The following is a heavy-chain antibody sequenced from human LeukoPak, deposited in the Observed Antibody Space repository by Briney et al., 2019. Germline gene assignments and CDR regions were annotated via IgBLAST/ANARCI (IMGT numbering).Heavy chain of an antibody. J-gene: IGHJ4*02. CDR1: GFTFDDYT. V-gene: IGHV3-43*01. CDR3: AKGNWNDGYFDY. CDR2: ISWDGGST. Sequence: GGSLRLSCAASGFTFDDYTMHWVRQAPGKGLEWVSLISWDGGSTYYADSVKGRFTISRDNSKNSLYLQMNSLRTEDTALYYCAKGNWNDGYFDYWGQGTLVTGSS. D-gene: IGHD1-1*01.